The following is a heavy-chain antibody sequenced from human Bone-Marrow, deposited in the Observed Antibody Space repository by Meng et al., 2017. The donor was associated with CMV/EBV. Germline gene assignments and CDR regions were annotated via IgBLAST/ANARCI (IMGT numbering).Heavy chain of an antibody. D-gene: IGHD6-19*01. CDR1: GFTFSDYY. J-gene: IGHJ4*02. CDR3: ARDRVYSSGWSDY. V-gene: IGHV3-7*01. CDR2: IKQDGSEK. Sequence: GESLKISCAASGFTFSDYYMSWVRQAPGKGLEWVANIKQDGSEKYYVDSVKGRFTISRDNAKNSLYLQMNSLRAEDTAVDYCARDRVYSSGWSDYWGQGTLVTVSS.